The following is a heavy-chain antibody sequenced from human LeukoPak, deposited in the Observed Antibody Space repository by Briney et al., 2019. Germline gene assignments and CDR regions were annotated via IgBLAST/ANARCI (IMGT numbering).Heavy chain of an antibody. CDR1: GGFISSNSAY. CDR2: IYYSGTT. Sequence: SETLSLTCTVSGGFISSNSAYWSWIRQSPGKALEWIGNIYYSGTTYYNPSLQSRVTMSVDTSNNQFSLKLTSVTAADTAVYYCARTSNYWSPYFDYWGQGALVTVSS. J-gene: IGHJ4*01. D-gene: IGHD1-1*01. CDR3: ARTSNYWSPYFDY. V-gene: IGHV4-39*07.